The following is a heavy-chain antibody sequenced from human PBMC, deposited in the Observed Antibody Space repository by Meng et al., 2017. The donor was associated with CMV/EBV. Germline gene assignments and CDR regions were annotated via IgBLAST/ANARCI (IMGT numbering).Heavy chain of an antibody. Sequence: GGSLRLSCAASGFTFSSYAMSWVRQAPGKGLEWVSVIYSGGSSPYYADSVKGRFTISRDNSKNTLYLQMNSLRAEDTAVYYCAKRSMILAVVDYWGQGTLVTVSS. CDR3: AKRSMILAVVDY. CDR1: GFTFSSYA. D-gene: IGHD3-22*01. J-gene: IGHJ4*02. CDR2: IYSGGSSP. V-gene: IGHV3-23*03.